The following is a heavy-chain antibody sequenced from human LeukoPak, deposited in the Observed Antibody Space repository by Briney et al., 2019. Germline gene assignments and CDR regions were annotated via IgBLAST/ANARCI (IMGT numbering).Heavy chain of an antibody. V-gene: IGHV1-46*01. Sequence: ASVEVSCKASGYTFTSNYIHWVRQAPGQGLEWMGMIYPRDGSTSYAQKFQGRVTVTRDTSTSTVHMELSGLRSEDTAVYYCARDQEGFDYWGQGTLVTVSS. CDR3: ARDQEGFDY. CDR2: IYPRDGST. CDR1: GYTFTSNY. J-gene: IGHJ4*02.